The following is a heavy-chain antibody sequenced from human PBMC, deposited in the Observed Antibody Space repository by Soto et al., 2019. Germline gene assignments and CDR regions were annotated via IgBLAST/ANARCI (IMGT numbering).Heavy chain of an antibody. Sequence: ETLSLTCTVSGASMNSYHWSWIRQPAGKGLEWIGHIHSSGSTNYNPSLKSRVTMSVDTSKNQFSLRLMSLTAADTAVYYCARDQGVAAAGITWFDTWGQGSLVTVSS. CDR3: ARDQGVAAAGITWFDT. V-gene: IGHV4-4*07. D-gene: IGHD6-13*01. CDR1: GASMNSYH. CDR2: IHSSGST. J-gene: IGHJ5*02.